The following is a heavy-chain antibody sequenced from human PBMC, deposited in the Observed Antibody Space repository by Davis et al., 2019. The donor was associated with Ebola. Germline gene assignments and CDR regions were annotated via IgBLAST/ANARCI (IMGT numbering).Heavy chain of an antibody. D-gene: IGHD6-25*01. V-gene: IGHV3-30*04. Sequence: SLKIPCAAPGFTFKNYAMHWVRQAPGKGLEWVAVISYDGSYKFYADPVKGRITIPRDNSKNTLFLQRNSLRVEDTAVYYCSREGSAAGDYYYYGMDVWGKGTTVTVSS. CDR2: ISYDGSYK. CDR1: GFTFKNYA. CDR3: SREGSAAGDYYYYGMDV. J-gene: IGHJ6*04.